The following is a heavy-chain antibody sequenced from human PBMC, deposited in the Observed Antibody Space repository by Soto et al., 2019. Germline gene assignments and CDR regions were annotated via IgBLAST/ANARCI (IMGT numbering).Heavy chain of an antibody. D-gene: IGHD2-15*01. CDR2: IIPIFGTA. CDR1: GGTFSSYA. Sequence: QVQLVQSGAEVKKPGSSVKVSCKASGGTFSSYAISWVRQAPGQGLEWLGGIIPIFGTANYAQKFQGRVTITEDASTSTAYMELSSLGSEDTAVYYCARDIDCSGGSGYSPGSMDAFDFWGQGTMVTVSS. CDR3: ARDIDCSGGSGYSPGSMDAFDF. V-gene: IGHV1-69*12. J-gene: IGHJ3*01.